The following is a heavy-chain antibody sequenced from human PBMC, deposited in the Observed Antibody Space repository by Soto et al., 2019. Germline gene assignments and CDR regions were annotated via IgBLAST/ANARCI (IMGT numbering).Heavy chain of an antibody. CDR2: IHYSGSI. V-gene: IGHV4-39*07. J-gene: IGHJ4*02. CDR1: GGSISSSRYY. Sequence: SETLSLTCTVSGGSISSSRYYWGWIRQPPGKGLEWIGSIHYSGSIYNNPSLKSRVTISVDRSQNLFSLKLASVTAADTAVYYCVRSEATALDYWGQGTLVTVSS. CDR3: VRSEATALDY.